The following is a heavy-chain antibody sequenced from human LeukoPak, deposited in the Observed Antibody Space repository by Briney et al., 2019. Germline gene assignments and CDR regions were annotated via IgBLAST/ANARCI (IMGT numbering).Heavy chain of an antibody. CDR3: ARGWIVATTAFDY. J-gene: IGHJ4*02. V-gene: IGHV1-46*01. CDR2: ISPSGGST. D-gene: IGHD5-12*01. CDR1: GYTFTSNY. Sequence: GASVKVSCKAFGYTFTSNYMHWVRQAPGQGPEWMGVISPSGGSTTYAQKFQGRVTLTRDMSTSTDYLELSSLRSEDTAVYYCARGWIVATTAFDYWGQGTLVTVSS.